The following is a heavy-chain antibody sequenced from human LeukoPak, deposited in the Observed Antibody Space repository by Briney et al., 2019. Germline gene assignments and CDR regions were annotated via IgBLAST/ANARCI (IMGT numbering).Heavy chain of an antibody. V-gene: IGHV3-21*01. CDR1: GFTFSSYS. J-gene: IGHJ4*02. Sequence: GGSLRLSCAASGFTFSSYSMNWVRQAPGKGLEWVSSISSSSSYIYYADSVKGRFTISRGNAKNSLYLQMNSLRAEDTAVYYCARDLPRYCSSTSCYGDYWGQGTLVTVSS. CDR2: ISSSSSYI. D-gene: IGHD2-2*01. CDR3: ARDLPRYCSSTSCYGDY.